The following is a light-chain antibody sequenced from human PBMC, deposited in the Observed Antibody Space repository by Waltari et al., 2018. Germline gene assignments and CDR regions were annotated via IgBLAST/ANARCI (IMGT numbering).Light chain of an antibody. CDR1: QGISSY. CDR2: AAS. CDR3: QQYYSYWT. V-gene: IGKV1-8*01. Sequence: AIRITQSPSSLSASTGDRVTITCRASQGISSYLAWYQQKPGKAPKLLIYAASTLQSGVPSRFSGSGSGTDFTLTISCLQSEDFATYYCQQYYSYWTFGQGTKVEIK. J-gene: IGKJ1*01.